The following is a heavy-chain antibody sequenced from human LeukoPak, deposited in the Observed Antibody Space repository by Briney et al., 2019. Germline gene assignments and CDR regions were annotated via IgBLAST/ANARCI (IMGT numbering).Heavy chain of an antibody. CDR2: IYHSGST. CDR1: GGSISSGGYY. D-gene: IGHD6-13*01. CDR3: ARTSPNGIAAAASDAFDI. J-gene: IGHJ3*02. Sequence: PSETLSLTCTVSGGSISSGGYYWSWIRQPPGKGLEWIGYIYHSGSTYYNPSLKSRVTISVDTSKNQFSLKLSSVTAADTAVYYCARTSPNGIAAAASDAFDIWGQGTMVTVSS. V-gene: IGHV4-30-2*01.